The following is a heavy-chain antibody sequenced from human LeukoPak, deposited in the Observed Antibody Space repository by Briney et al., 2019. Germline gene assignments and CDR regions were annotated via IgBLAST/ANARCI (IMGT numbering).Heavy chain of an antibody. D-gene: IGHD2-2*01. Sequence: GASVKVSCKASGGTFSSYAISWVRQAPGQGLEWMGGIIPIFGTANYAQKFQGRVTITTDESTSTAYMEPSSLRSEDTAVYYCARVPALVPAYMDVWGKGTTVTVSS. J-gene: IGHJ6*03. CDR3: ARVPALVPAYMDV. CDR1: GGTFSSYA. V-gene: IGHV1-69*05. CDR2: IIPIFGTA.